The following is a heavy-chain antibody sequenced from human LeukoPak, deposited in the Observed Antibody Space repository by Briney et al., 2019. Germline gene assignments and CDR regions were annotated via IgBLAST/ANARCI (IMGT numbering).Heavy chain of an antibody. CDR3: ARDGTRGVIIEDYYGMDV. J-gene: IGHJ6*02. D-gene: IGHD3-10*01. V-gene: IGHV1-18*01. Sequence: ASVKVSCKASGYTFTSYGISWVRQAPGQGLEWMGWISAYNDNTNYAQKLQGRVTMTTDTSTSTAYMELRSLRSDDTAVYYCARDGTRGVIIEDYYGMDVWGQGTTVTVSS. CDR1: GYTFTSYG. CDR2: ISAYNDNT.